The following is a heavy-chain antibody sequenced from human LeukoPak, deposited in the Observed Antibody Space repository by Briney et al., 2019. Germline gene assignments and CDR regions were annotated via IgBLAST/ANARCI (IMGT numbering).Heavy chain of an antibody. D-gene: IGHD5-12*01. CDR2: ITTSSTYT. Sequence: GGSLRLSCEASGFSFSSYNMDWVRQTPGKGLEWISSITTSSTYTFYADSVKGRFTISRDNAKNSLYLQMNSLRAEDTALYYCARDHSGYDSFDYWGQGTLVTVSS. V-gene: IGHV3-21*04. CDR3: ARDHSGYDSFDY. CDR1: GFSFSSYN. J-gene: IGHJ4*02.